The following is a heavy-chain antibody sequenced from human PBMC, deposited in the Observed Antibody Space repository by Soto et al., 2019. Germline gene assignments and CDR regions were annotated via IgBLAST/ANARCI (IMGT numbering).Heavy chain of an antibody. J-gene: IGHJ5*02. CDR3: ARDPYYDSSVYCFDP. Sequence: PGGSLRLSCAASGFTFSSYGIHWVRQAPGKGLEWVSNISSSSSTIYYADSVKSRFTISRDNAKNSLYLQMNSLRDEDTAVYYCARDPYYDSSVYCFDPWGQGTLVTVYS. V-gene: IGHV3-48*02. CDR1: GFTFSSYG. D-gene: IGHD3-22*01. CDR2: ISSSSSTI.